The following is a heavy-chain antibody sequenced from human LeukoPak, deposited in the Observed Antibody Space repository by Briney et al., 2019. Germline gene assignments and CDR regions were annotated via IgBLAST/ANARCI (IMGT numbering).Heavy chain of an antibody. CDR2: INHSGST. J-gene: IGHJ5*02. D-gene: IGHD3-22*01. V-gene: IGHV4-34*01. Sequence: PSETLSLTCAVYGGSFSGYYWSWIRQPPGKGLEWIGEINHSGSTNYNPSLKSRVTISVDTSKNQFSLKLSSVTAADTAVYYCARWTYYDSSGSEFDPWGQGTLVTVSS. CDR1: GGSFSGYY. CDR3: ARWTYYDSSGSEFDP.